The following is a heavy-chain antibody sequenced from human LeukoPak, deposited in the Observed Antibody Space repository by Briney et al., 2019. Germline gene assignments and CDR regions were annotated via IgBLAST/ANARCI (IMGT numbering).Heavy chain of an antibody. V-gene: IGHV3-33*01. CDR1: GFTFRSYG. Sequence: GGSLRLSCAASGFTFRSYGMHWVRQAPGKGLEWVAVIWYDGSNKYYADSVKGRFNISRDNSKNTLYLQMNSLRAEDTAVYYCARDKTTGSSSGFDYWGQGTLVTVSS. CDR3: ARDKTTGSSSGFDY. J-gene: IGHJ4*02. CDR2: IWYDGSNK. D-gene: IGHD6-6*01.